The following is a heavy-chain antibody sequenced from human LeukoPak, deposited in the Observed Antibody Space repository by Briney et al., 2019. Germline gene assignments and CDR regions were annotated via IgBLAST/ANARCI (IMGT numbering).Heavy chain of an antibody. D-gene: IGHD5-18*01. CDR1: GYTFTSYA. J-gene: IGHJ5*02. CDR3: ARDWYSYVSNWFDP. CDR2: INTNTGNP. V-gene: IGHV7-4-1*02. Sequence: GASVKVSCKASGYTFTSYAMNWVRQAPGQGLEWMGWINTNTGNPTYAQGFTGRFVFSLDTSVSTAYLQISSLKAEDTAVYYCARDWYSYVSNWFDPWGQGTLVTVSS.